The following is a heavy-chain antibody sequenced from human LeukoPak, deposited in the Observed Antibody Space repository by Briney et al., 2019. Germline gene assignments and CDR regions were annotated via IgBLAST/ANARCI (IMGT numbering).Heavy chain of an antibody. J-gene: IGHJ4*02. D-gene: IGHD6-13*01. CDR2: ISYDGSNK. Sequence: GGSLRLSCAASGFTFSSYAMHWVRQAPGKGLEWVAVISYDGSNKYYADSVKGRFTISRDNSKNTLYLQMNSLRAEDTAVYYCARDPGIAAAGNQFFDYWGQGTLVTVSS. CDR1: GFTFSSYA. V-gene: IGHV3-30-3*01. CDR3: ARDPGIAAAGNQFFDY.